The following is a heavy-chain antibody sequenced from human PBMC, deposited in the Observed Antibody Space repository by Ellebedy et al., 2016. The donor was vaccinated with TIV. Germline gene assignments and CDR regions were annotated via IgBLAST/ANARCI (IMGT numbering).Heavy chain of an antibody. V-gene: IGHV3-33*01. D-gene: IGHD2-15*01. CDR2: VWYDGGYK. CDR3: VREMVAPGPDGEYYGMDV. Sequence: GESLKISCAASGFTFKSYGMHWVRQAPGKGLEWVAVVWYDGGYKNFAESVRGRFTISRDNSRSTVVLQMNSLRVADTAVYYCVREMVAPGPDGEYYGMDVWGQGTTVTVSS. J-gene: IGHJ6*02. CDR1: GFTFKSYG.